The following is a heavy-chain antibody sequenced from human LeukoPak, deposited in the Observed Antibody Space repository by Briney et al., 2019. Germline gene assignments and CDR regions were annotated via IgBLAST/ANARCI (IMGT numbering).Heavy chain of an antibody. V-gene: IGHV1-2*02. CDR2: INPNSGDT. CDR3: AEGANLDS. D-gene: IGHD4/OR15-4a*01. CDR1: GYTFTGYN. Sequence: ASVKVSCKASGYTFTGYNMHWVRQAPGQGLEWMGWINPNSGDTNYAQKFQGRVTMTRDTSISTAYMELSRLRSDDTAVCYCAEGANLDSWGQGTLVTVSS. J-gene: IGHJ4*02.